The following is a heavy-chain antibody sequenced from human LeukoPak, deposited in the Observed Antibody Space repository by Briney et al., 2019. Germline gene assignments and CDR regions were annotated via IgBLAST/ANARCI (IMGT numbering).Heavy chain of an antibody. Sequence: SETLSLTCNVSGVPINSYYWSWIRQPPGKGLEWIGYIFHNGNTNYNPSLKSRVTISVDTSKSHFSLKLTSVTAADTAVYYCASLMSLYYFDYWGQGALVTVSS. J-gene: IGHJ4*02. V-gene: IGHV4-59*01. CDR3: ASLMSLYYFDY. D-gene: IGHD3-10*01. CDR2: IFHNGNT. CDR1: GVPINSYY.